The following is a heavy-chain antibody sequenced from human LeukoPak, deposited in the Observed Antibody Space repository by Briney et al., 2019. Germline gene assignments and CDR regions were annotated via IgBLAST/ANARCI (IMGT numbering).Heavy chain of an antibody. D-gene: IGHD6-13*01. CDR2: ILYDGSMQ. Sequence: AGGSLRLSCAASGFTFSSYSMHWVRQAPGKGLEWLAVILYDGSMQYYAESMKGRLTISRDNSRNTVYMQMSSLRTEDTAVYYCAKDQAAAVHSAFDPWGQGTLVTVSS. CDR3: AKDQAAAVHSAFDP. J-gene: IGHJ5*02. CDR1: GFTFSSYS. V-gene: IGHV3-30*18.